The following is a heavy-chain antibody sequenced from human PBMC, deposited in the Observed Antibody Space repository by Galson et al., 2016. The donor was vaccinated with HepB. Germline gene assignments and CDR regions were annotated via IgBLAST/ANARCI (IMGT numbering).Heavy chain of an antibody. Sequence: SVKVSCKASGYTFTTSGISWVRQAPGQGLEWMGWISTYSGNTKYAQKFQGGLTLHTDSSTTTAYMELRSLRFDDTALYYCARDVQYRFDSWGQGTLVTVSS. CDR1: GYTFTTSG. CDR3: ARDVQYRFDS. J-gene: IGHJ4*02. D-gene: IGHD2/OR15-2a*01. V-gene: IGHV1-18*01. CDR2: ISTYSGNT.